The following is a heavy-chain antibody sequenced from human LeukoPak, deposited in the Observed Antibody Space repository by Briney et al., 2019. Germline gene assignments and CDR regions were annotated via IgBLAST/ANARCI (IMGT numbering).Heavy chain of an antibody. V-gene: IGHV4-59*01. J-gene: IGHJ4*02. CDR3: ARGDILTGYSFDY. D-gene: IGHD3-9*01. CDR2: INYSGST. CDR1: GGSISSYY. Sequence: SETLSLTCTVSGGSISSYYWSWVRQPPGKGMEWIGYINYSGSTNYNPSLKSRVTISVDTSKSQFSLKLSSVTAADTAVYYCARGDILTGYSFDYWGQGPLVTVSS.